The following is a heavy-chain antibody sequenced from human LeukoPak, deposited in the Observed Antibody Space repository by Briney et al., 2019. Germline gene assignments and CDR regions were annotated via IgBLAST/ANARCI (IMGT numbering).Heavy chain of an antibody. D-gene: IGHD3-10*01. V-gene: IGHV3-20*04. Sequence: LSCAAXGFTFDDYGXSWVRQAPGKGLEWVSGINWNGGSTGYAASVKRRFTISRDNAKNSLYLQMNSLRAEDTALYYCARDSRYYYGSGSYSYWGQGTLVTVSS. CDR2: INWNGGST. J-gene: IGHJ4*02. CDR3: ARDSRYYYGSGSYSY. CDR1: GFTFDDYG.